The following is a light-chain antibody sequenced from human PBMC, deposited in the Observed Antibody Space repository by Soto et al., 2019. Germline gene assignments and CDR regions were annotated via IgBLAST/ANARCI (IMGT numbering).Light chain of an antibody. J-gene: IGKJ2*01. CDR2: GAS. CDR3: QQYNNWPPANT. Sequence: EIVRTQSPATLSVSPGERATVSCGASQSVSSNLAWSQQKPGQAPRLLIYGASTRATGIPARFSGSGSGTEYTLTISSLQSEDFAVYYCQQYNNWPPANTSGQGAKLDIK. CDR1: QSVSSN. V-gene: IGKV3-15*01.